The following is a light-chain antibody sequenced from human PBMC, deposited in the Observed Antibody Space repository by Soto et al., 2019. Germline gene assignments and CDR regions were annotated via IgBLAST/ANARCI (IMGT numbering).Light chain of an antibody. CDR1: QSVSSGY. Sequence: EIVLTQSPGSLSLSPGERATLSCRASQSVSSGYVAWYQQKPGQSPRLLMYGAGNRASGIPDRFRGSGSGTDFTLTISRLEPDDFAVYFCQQYGVSPQSFGPGTKVDIK. CDR3: QQYGVSPQS. V-gene: IGKV3-20*01. CDR2: GAG. J-gene: IGKJ3*01.